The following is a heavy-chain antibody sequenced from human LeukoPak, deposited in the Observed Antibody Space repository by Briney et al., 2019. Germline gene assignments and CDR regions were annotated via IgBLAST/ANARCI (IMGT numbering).Heavy chain of an antibody. V-gene: IGHV3-30*18. J-gene: IGHJ2*01. Sequence: GGSLRLSCAASGFTFSSYGMHWVRQAPGKGLEWVAVISYDGSNKYYADSVKGRFTISRDNSKNTLYLQMNSLRAEDTAVYYCAKEGVGWSGSYSIHWYFDLWGRGTLVTVSS. CDR1: GFTFSSYG. D-gene: IGHD1-26*01. CDR2: ISYDGSNK. CDR3: AKEGVGWSGSYSIHWYFDL.